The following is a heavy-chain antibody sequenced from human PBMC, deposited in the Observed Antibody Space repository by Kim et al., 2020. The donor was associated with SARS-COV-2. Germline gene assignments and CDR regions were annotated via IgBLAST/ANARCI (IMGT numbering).Heavy chain of an antibody. D-gene: IGHD2-2*01. J-gene: IGHJ6*02. CDR2: ISAYNGNT. CDR3: ARDRSIVVVPAAIEPAYYYYGMDV. CDR1: GYTFTSYG. Sequence: ASVKVSCKASGYTFTSYGISWVRQAPGQGLEWMGWISAYNGNTNYAQKLQGRVTMTTDTSTSTAYMELRSLRSDDTAVYYCARDRSIVVVPAAIEPAYYYYGMDVWRQGTTVTVSS. V-gene: IGHV1-18*04.